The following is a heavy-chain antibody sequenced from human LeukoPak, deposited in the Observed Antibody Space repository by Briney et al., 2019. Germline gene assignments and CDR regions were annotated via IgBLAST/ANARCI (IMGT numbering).Heavy chain of an antibody. J-gene: IGHJ4*02. D-gene: IGHD4-17*01. CDR3: ARITSGDYEDY. Sequence: GGSLRLSCAASGFTFITYNMNWVRQAPGKGLEWVSYISSSSSTIYYADSVKGRFTISRDNAKNSLYLQTNSLRAEDTAVYYCARITSGDYEDYWGQGTLVTVSS. V-gene: IGHV3-48*01. CDR2: ISSSSSTI. CDR1: GFTFITYN.